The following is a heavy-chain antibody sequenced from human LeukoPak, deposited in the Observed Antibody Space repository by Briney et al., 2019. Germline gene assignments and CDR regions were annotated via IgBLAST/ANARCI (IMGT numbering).Heavy chain of an antibody. D-gene: IGHD3-9*01. CDR1: GFTFSSYS. V-gene: IGHV3-21*01. CDR2: ISSSSSYI. J-gene: IGHJ5*02. Sequence: GGSLRLSCAASGFTFSSYSMNWVRQAPGKGLEWVSSISSSSSYIYYADSVKGRFTISRDNAKNSLYLQMNSLRAEDTAVYYCAKDHYDILTGYYNWWFDPWGQGTLVTVSS. CDR3: AKDHYDILTGYYNWWFDP.